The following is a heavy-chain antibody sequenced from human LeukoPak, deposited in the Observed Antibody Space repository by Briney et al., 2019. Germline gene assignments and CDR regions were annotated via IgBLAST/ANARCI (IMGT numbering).Heavy chain of an antibody. CDR1: GGSFSGYY. CDR2: INHSGST. J-gene: IGHJ4*02. CDR3: ARDRGTWNDDGFDY. V-gene: IGHV4-34*01. Sequence: PSETLSLTCAVYGGSFSGYYWSWIRQPPGKGLEWIGEINHSGSTHYNPSLKSRVSMSVDMSKNQFSLKLSSVTAADTAVYYCARDRGTWNDDGFDYWGQGTLVTVSS. D-gene: IGHD1-1*01.